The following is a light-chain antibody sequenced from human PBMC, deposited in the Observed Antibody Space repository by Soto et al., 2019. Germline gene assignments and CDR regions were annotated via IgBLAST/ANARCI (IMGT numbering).Light chain of an antibody. V-gene: IGLV2-14*01. CDR1: SRDVGTYNY. J-gene: IGLJ2*01. CDR3: SSYTSSSSSVV. CDR2: DVS. Sequence: QSALTQPASVSGSPGQSITISCTGTSRDVGTYNYVSWYQQHPGKAPKVMIYDVSNRPSGVSDRFSGSKSGNTASLTISGLQAEDEADYYCSSYTSSSSSVVFGGGTQLTVL.